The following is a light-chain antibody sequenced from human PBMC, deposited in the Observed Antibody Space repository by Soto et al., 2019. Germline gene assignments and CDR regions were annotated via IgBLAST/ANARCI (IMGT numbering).Light chain of an antibody. CDR3: QAWDSSTVV. Sequence: SNELTQPPSVCVSPGQTASITCSGDKLGDKYACWYQQKPGQSPVLVIYQDSKRPSGIPERFSGSNSGNTATLTISGTQAMDEADYYGQAWDSSTVVFGGGTKLTVL. J-gene: IGLJ2*01. V-gene: IGLV3-1*01. CDR1: KLGDKY. CDR2: QDS.